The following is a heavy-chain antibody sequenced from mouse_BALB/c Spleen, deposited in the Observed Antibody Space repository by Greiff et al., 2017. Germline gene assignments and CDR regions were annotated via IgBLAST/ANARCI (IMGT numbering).Heavy chain of an antibody. CDR3: ARGRDGYFDV. V-gene: IGHV7-3*02. J-gene: IGHJ1*01. CDR2: IRNKANGYTT. CDR1: GFTFTDYY. Sequence: EVKLLESGGGLVQPGGSLRLSCATSGFTFTDYYMSWVRQPPGKALEWLGFIRNKANGYTTEHSASVKGRFTISRDNYQSILYLQMNTLRAEDSATYDCARGRDGYFDVWGAGTTVTVSA.